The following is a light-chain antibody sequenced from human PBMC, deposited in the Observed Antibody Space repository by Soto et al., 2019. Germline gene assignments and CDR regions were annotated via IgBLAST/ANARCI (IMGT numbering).Light chain of an antibody. J-gene: IGKJ3*01. CDR2: GAS. CDR3: HQHHIYRPPFT. CDR1: QGIGSY. Sequence: DIQMTQSPFFLSASVGDRVTITCRASQGIGSYFAWYQHRPGKAPELLLYGASTLGTEGASRFSGSGSGTEIDLTISSRQPEDFASSFCHQHHIYRPPFTFGPGTKVEIK. V-gene: IGKV1-9*01.